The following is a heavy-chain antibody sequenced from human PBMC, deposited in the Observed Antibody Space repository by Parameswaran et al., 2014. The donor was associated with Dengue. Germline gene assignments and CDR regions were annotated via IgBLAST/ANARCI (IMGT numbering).Heavy chain of an antibody. V-gene: IGHV4-34*01. D-gene: IGHD1/OR15-1a*01. J-gene: IGHJ6*02. CDR2: INHSGST. CDR3: ARRTLDYYGMDV. Sequence: VRQAPGKGLEWIGEINHSGSTNYNPSLKSRVTISVDTSKNQFSLKLSSVTAADTAVYYCARRTLDYYGMDVWGQGTTVTVSS.